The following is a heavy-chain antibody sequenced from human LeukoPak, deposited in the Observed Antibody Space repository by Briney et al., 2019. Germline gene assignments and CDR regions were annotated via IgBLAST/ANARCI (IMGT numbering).Heavy chain of an antibody. CDR1: GFTPSDYD. CDR3: ARRRDFIDY. CDR2: ISSSGGSI. V-gene: IGHV3-11*01. Sequence: GGSLRLSCAASGFTPSDYDMSWIRQAPGKGLEWVSYISSSGGSIYYADSVKGRFAISRDNSKNSLYLQMNSLRAEDTAVYYCARRRDFIDYWGQGTLVTVSS. J-gene: IGHJ4*02. D-gene: IGHD3/OR15-3a*01.